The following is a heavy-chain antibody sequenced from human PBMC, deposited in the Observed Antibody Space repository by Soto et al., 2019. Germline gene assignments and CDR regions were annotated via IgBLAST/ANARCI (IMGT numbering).Heavy chain of an antibody. J-gene: IGHJ4*02. V-gene: IGHV1-3*05. Sequence: QVQLVQSGAEEKRPGASVKVSCKASGYTFASSGMQWVRQAPGQSLEWMGWINGGNGETKYSQKYQGRVTITRDTSASTTYMQRSRLTSEDTAVYYCARDVSGGNVYFDSWGQGTLVTVSS. CDR2: INGGNGET. CDR1: GYTFASSG. D-gene: IGHD2-15*01. CDR3: ARDVSGGNVYFDS.